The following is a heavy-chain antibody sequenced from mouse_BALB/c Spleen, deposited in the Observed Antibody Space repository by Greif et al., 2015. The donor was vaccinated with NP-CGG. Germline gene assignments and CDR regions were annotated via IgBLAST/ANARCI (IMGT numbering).Heavy chain of an antibody. CDR3: ARGVRLPRYFDV. D-gene: IGHD1-2*01. CDR2: IDPANGNT. Sequence: VQLQQSGAELVKPGASVKLSCTASGFNIKDTYMHWVKQRPEQGLGWIGRIDPANGNTKYDPKFQGKATITADTSSNTAYLQLSSLTSEDTAVYYCARGVRLPRYFDVWGAGTTVTVSS. CDR1: GFNIKDTY. J-gene: IGHJ1*01. V-gene: IGHV14-3*02.